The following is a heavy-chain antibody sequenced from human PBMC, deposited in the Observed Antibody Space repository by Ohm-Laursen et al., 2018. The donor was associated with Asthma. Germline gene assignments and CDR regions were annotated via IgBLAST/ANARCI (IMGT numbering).Heavy chain of an antibody. D-gene: IGHD2-2*01. Sequence: SLRLSCTASGFTFSSYAMHWVRQAPGKGLEWVAVIWYDGSNKYYGDSVKGRFTISRDNSKNTVYLQMSSLRGEDTALYYCATLSWYASQYWGQGTLVTVSS. CDR1: GFTFSSYA. CDR2: IWYDGSNK. V-gene: IGHV3-33*08. J-gene: IGHJ4*02. CDR3: ATLSWYASQY.